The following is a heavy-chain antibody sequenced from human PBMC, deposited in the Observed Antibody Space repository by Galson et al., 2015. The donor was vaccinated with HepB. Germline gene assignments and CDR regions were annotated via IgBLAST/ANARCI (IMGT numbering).Heavy chain of an antibody. CDR1: GGSFSGYY. Sequence: SETLSLTCAVYGGSFSGYYWSWIRQPPGKGLEWIGEINHSGSTNYNPSLKSRVTISVDTSKNQFSLKLSSVTAADTAVYYCARVRRFGTYRQAFDIWGQGTMVTVSS. J-gene: IGHJ3*02. CDR3: ARVRRFGTYRQAFDI. V-gene: IGHV4-34*01. CDR2: INHSGST. D-gene: IGHD3-10*01.